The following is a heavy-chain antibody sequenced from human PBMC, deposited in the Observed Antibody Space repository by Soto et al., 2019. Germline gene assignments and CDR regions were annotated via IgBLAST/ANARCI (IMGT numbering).Heavy chain of an antibody. CDR1: GYTFTSYG. Sequence: QVQLVQSGAEVKKPGASVKVSCKASGYTFTSYGVSWVRQAPGQGLEWMGWISAYNGNTNYAQKLQGRVTMTTDTSPGTAYMGLRSLRSDDTAVYYCARGPRGIAAAGIYYYYYGRDVWGQGTTVTVSS. D-gene: IGHD6-13*01. CDR3: ARGPRGIAAAGIYYYYYGRDV. V-gene: IGHV1-18*01. J-gene: IGHJ6*02. CDR2: ISAYNGNT.